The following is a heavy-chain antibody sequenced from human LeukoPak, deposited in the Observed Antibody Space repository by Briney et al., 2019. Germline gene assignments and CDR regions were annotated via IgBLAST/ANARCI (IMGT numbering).Heavy chain of an antibody. CDR3: ARWRTVTRYGMDV. CDR2: ISSSSSYI. J-gene: IGHJ6*02. Sequence: GGSLRLSCAASGFTFSSYSMNWVRQAPGKGLEWVSSISSSSSYIYYADSVKGRFTISRDNAKNSLYLQMNSLRAEDTAVYYCARWRTVTRYGMDVWGQGTTVTVSS. CDR1: GFTFSSYS. D-gene: IGHD4-17*01. V-gene: IGHV3-21*01.